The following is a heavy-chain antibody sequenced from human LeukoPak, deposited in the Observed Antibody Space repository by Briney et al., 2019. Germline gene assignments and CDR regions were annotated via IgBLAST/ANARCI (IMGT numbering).Heavy chain of an antibody. CDR3: AKAYSEVWGSYPLDC. CDR1: GFTFSSYG. D-gene: IGHD3-16*02. J-gene: IGHJ4*02. Sequence: GGSLRLSCAASGFTFSSYGMHWVRQAPGKGLEWVAFIRYDGSNKYYADSVKGQFTISRDNSKNTLYLQMNSLRAEDTAVYYCAKAYSEVWGSYPLDCWGQGTLVTVSS. V-gene: IGHV3-30*02. CDR2: IRYDGSNK.